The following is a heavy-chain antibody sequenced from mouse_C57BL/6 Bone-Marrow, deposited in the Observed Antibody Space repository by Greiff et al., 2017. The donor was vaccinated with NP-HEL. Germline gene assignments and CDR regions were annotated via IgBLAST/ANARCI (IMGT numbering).Heavy chain of an antibody. J-gene: IGHJ2*01. CDR2: IDPENGDT. CDR1: GFNIKDDY. D-gene: IGHD2-1*01. V-gene: IGHV14-4*01. CDR3: TTWGWYPFDY. Sequence: VQLQQSGAELVRPGASVKLSCTASGFNIKDDYMHWVKQRPEQGLEWIGWIDPENGDTEYASKFQGTASITADTSSNTAYLQLSSLTSEDTAVYYCTTWGWYPFDYWGQGTTLTVSA.